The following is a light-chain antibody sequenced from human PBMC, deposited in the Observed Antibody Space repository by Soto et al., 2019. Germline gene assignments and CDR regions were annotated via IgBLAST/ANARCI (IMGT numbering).Light chain of an antibody. J-gene: IGLJ2*01. V-gene: IGLV1-44*01. Sequence: QSVLTQPPSASGTPGQRVTSSCSGSSSNIGSNTVNWYQQLPGTAPKPLIYRNNQRPSGVPDRFSGTKSGTSASLAISGLQSEDEADYYCAAWDDSLNGVVFGGGTKLTVL. CDR3: AAWDDSLNGVV. CDR1: SSNIGSNT. CDR2: RNN.